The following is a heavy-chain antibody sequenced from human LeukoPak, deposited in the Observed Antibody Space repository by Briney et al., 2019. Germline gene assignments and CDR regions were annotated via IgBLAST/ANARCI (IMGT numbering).Heavy chain of an antibody. Sequence: GGSLRLSCAASGFTVSSNYMSWVRQAPGKGLEWVSVIYSGGSTYYADSVMGGFTISRDNSKNTLYLKMNSLRAEDTAVYYCARSTIFAVPDYWGQGTLVTVSS. CDR3: ARSTIFAVPDY. CDR1: GFTVSSNY. CDR2: IYSGGST. J-gene: IGHJ4*02. V-gene: IGHV3-66*02. D-gene: IGHD3-3*01.